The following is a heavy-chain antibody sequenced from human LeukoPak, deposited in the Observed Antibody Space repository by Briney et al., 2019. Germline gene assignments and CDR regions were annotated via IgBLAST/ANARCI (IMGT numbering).Heavy chain of an antibody. CDR3: ARVSVGADVEMAPYDL. Sequence: SETLSLTCTVSGGSISSYYWSWIRQPPGKGLEWIGYIYYSGSTNYNPSLQSRVTISVDTSKNQFSLKLSSVTAADTAVYYCARVSVGADVEMAPYDLWGRGTLVTVSS. J-gene: IGHJ2*01. CDR2: IYYSGST. D-gene: IGHD5-24*01. V-gene: IGHV4-59*01. CDR1: GGSISSYY.